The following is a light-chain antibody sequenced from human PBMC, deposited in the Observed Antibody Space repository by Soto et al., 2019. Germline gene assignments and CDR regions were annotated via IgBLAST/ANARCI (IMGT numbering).Light chain of an antibody. CDR3: QQTYSTPHT. Sequence: DIQISQSPSSLSASVGDRGTITCRASQTITTYLNWYQHKPGKAPKLLIYAAISLQSGVPSRLSGSGSGTDFTLTISSLQPEAFATYYCQQTYSTPHTFGQGTKVDIK. J-gene: IGKJ2*01. V-gene: IGKV1-39*01. CDR1: QTITTY. CDR2: AAI.